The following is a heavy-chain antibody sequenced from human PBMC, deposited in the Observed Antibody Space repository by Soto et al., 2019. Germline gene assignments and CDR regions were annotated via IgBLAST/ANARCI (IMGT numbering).Heavy chain of an antibody. CDR3: AKCLGAGSYYDYYYYYGMDV. CDR1: GFTFSSYG. Sequence: PLGSLRLSCAASGFTFSSYGMHWVRQAPGKGLEWVAVISYDGSNKYYADSVKGRFTISRDNSKNTLYLQMNSLRAEDTAVYYCAKCLGAGSYYDYYYYYGMDVWGQGTTVTVSS. CDR2: ISYDGSNK. V-gene: IGHV3-30*18. D-gene: IGHD3-10*01. J-gene: IGHJ6*02.